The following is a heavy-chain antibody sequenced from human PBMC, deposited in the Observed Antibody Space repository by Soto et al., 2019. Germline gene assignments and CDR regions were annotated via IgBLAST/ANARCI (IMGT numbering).Heavy chain of an antibody. CDR3: VRGRSYSVYDF. CDR1: GGSISGHS. CDR2: IYPSGST. D-gene: IGHD5-12*01. Sequence: PSETLSLTCTVSGGSISGHSWIWIRQPAGKGLEWIGHIYPSGSTSYNPSLRSRVTMPLDTSSNQILLNLTSVTAADTAVFYCVRGRSYSVYDFWGPGTLVTVSS. V-gene: IGHV4-4*07. J-gene: IGHJ4*02.